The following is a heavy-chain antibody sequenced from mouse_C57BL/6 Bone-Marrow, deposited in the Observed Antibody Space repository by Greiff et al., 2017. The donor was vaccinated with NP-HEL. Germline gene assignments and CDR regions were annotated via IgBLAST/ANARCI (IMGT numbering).Heavy chain of an antibody. V-gene: IGHV7-3*01. CDR2: IRNKANGSTT. J-gene: IGHJ1*03. D-gene: IGHD1-1*01. CDR3: GRCNYGRRYPYWYFDV. Sequence: EVQGVESGGGLVQPGGSLSLSCAASGFTFTDYYMSWVRQSPGKALEWLGSIRNKANGSTTQYSASVKGRFTISRVNPQRTLQLQMNALRAEASAYYYCGRCNYGRRYPYWYFDVWGTGTTVTVSS. CDR1: GFTFTDYY.